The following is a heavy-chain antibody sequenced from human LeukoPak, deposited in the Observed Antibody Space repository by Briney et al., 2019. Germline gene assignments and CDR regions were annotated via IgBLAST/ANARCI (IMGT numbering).Heavy chain of an antibody. D-gene: IGHD3-10*01. CDR1: GGSISTYY. J-gene: IGHJ4*02. CDR2: VDYSGAT. CDR3: ARVGSYCFEY. V-gene: IGHV4-59*01. Sequence: SETLSLTCTVSGGSISTYYWSWIRQPPGKVLEGIGYVDYSGATNYNPSLKSRLTMSVDTSKHQFSLKLSSVTAADTAVYYCARVGSYCFEYWGQGTLVTVSS.